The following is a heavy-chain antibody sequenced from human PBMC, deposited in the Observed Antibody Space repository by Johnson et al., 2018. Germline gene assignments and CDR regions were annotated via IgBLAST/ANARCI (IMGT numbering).Heavy chain of an antibody. Sequence: EVQLVESGGVVVQPGGSLRLSCVTSGFAFEDYTLHWVRQAPGKGLEWVSLITWDGRTPYYADSVKGRFTISKDNFNNSLYLQMNSLRTEDTAFYYCARDVFYGCLAYAIDACGQGTLGTVSS. V-gene: IGHV3-43*01. J-gene: IGHJ3*01. CDR3: ARDVFYGCLAYAIDA. CDR2: ITWDGRTP. CDR1: GFAFEDYT. D-gene: IGHD3-10*01.